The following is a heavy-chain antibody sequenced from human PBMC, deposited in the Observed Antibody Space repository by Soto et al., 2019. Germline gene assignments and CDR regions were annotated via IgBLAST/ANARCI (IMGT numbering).Heavy chain of an antibody. Sequence: PGGSLRVSCAASGFKFSNYAMSWVRQAPGKGLEWVSLISATGGGTYYADSVKGRFTISRDNSHNTLYLQVHSLTAEDTAVYYCAKDRRAGGNSAFYFDFWGQGAQVTVSS. CDR3: AKDRRAGGNSAFYFDF. CDR1: GFKFSNYA. CDR2: ISATGGGT. V-gene: IGHV3-23*01. D-gene: IGHD3-16*01. J-gene: IGHJ4*02.